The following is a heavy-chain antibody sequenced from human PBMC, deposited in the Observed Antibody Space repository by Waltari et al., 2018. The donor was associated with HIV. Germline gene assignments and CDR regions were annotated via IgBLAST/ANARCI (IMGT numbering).Heavy chain of an antibody. CDR3: ARFDFQGCSRPDDYIDY. CDR2: IDPVESYV. J-gene: IGHJ4*02. CDR1: GYDCTNNW. V-gene: IGHV5-10-1*01. Sequence: DVLPLQPGAAGGKPGEPLRVPYMPHGYDCTNNWIIGRGRRPGKGLEWMGKIDPVESYVKYSPSFEGYVTISAYNSITTAYLHWNSLKSSDTDMYYCARFDFQGCSRPDDYIDYWGQGTQVTVSS. D-gene: IGHD4-17*01.